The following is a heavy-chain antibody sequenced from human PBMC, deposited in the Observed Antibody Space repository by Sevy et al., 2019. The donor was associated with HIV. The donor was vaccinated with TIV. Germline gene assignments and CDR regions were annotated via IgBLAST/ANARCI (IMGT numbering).Heavy chain of an antibody. CDR2: INEDGTEK. V-gene: IGHV3-7*01. Sequence: GGSLRLSCAASGFTFSTYWMSWFRQAPGKGLEWVANINEDGTEKFYVDSVKGRFTMSRDNAKNSLYLQLNSLRAEDAAVYYCARDNAAVSRRGLRSYYYGTDVWGQGTTVTVSS. CDR3: ARDNAAVSRRGLRSYYYGTDV. J-gene: IGHJ6*02. CDR1: GFTFSTYW. D-gene: IGHD2-2*01.